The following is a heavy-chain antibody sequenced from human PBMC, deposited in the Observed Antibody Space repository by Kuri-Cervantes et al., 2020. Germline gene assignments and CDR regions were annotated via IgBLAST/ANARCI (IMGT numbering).Heavy chain of an antibody. CDR1: GFTFSDYY. Sequence: GESLKISCAASGFTFSDYYMSWIRQAPGKGLEWVSYISSSGSTIYHADSVKGRFPICRDNAKNPQYLQIHSLRAEDTAVYYCARDLTIIGGVPYYGMNDWGQGTMVTVSS. D-gene: IGHD3-3*01. J-gene: IGHJ6*02. CDR3: ARDLTIIGGVPYYGMND. V-gene: IGHV3-11*01. CDR2: ISSSGSTI.